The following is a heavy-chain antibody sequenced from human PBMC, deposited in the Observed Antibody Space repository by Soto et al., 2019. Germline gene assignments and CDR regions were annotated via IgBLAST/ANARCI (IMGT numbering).Heavy chain of an antibody. V-gene: IGHV1-3*01. CDR2: INPGNGNT. CDR3: ARRPGLEGGPFDF. CDR1: GYTFTTQP. Sequence: QVQLVQSGAEVKEPGASVKVSCKASGYTFTTQPIHWVRQAPGQRLEWMGWINPGNGNTEYSQKFHGRVIITRDTSASTASMELSSLRSEDAAVYYGARRPGLEGGPFDFWGQGTLVTVSS. J-gene: IGHJ4*02. D-gene: IGHD3-16*01.